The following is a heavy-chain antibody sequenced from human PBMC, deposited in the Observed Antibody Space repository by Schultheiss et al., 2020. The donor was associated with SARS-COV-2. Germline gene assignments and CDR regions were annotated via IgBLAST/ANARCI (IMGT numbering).Heavy chain of an antibody. V-gene: IGHV3-23*01. CDR3: ARGGGNSGTHLGVVVDY. CDR2: ISGSGGST. D-gene: IGHD4-23*01. J-gene: IGHJ4*02. CDR1: GFTFDDYA. Sequence: GGSLRLSCAASGFTFDDYAMHWVRQAPGKGLEWVSGISGSGGSTYYADSVKGRFTISRDNSKNTLYLQMNSLRAEDTAVYYCARGGGNSGTHLGVVVDYWGQGTLVTVSS.